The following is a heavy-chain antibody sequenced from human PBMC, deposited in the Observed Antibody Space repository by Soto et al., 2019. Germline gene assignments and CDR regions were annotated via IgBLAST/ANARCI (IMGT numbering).Heavy chain of an antibody. D-gene: IGHD3-16*01. Sequence: GGSLRLSCAASGFTFSDYYMSWIRQAPGKGLEWVSYISSSGSTIYYADSVKGRFTISRDNAKNSLYLQMNSLRAEDTAVYYCASQFTANYDYSPWDFQHWGQGTLVTVSS. CDR3: ASQFTANYDYSPWDFQH. CDR1: GFTFSDYY. CDR2: ISSSGSTI. V-gene: IGHV3-11*01. J-gene: IGHJ1*01.